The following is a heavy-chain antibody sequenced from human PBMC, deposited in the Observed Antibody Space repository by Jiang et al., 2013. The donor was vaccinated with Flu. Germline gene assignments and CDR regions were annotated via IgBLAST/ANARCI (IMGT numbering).Heavy chain of an antibody. Sequence: IGYIYYMGAPTTTRTLKSRVTISVDTSKNQFSLKLSSVTAADTAVYYCARDTVAGIDYWGQGTLVTVSS. D-gene: IGHD6-19*01. CDR2: IYYMGAP. V-gene: IGHV4-31*02. J-gene: IGHJ4*02. CDR3: ARDTVAGIDY.